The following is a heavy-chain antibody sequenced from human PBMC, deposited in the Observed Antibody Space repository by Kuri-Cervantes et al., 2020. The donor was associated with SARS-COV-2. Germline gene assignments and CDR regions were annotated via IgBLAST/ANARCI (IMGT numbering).Heavy chain of an antibody. CDR2: ISGSGGST. CDR3: AKEDSWIFGVVRIDY. Sequence: GESLKISCAASGFTFSSYAMSWVRQAPGKGLEWVSAISGSGGSTYYADSVKGRFTISRDNSKNTLYLQMNSLRAGDTAVYYCAKEDSWIFGVVRIDYWGQGTLVTVSS. CDR1: GFTFSSYA. D-gene: IGHD3-3*01. J-gene: IGHJ4*02. V-gene: IGHV3-23*01.